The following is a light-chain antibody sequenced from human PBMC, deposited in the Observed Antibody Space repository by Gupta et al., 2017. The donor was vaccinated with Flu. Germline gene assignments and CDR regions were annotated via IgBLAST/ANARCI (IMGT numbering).Light chain of an antibody. CDR1: QTIRDNS. Sequence: EIVLAPSPGPLSLAPGETATLFCRASQTIRDNSLAWHQQKPGQAPRLLIHGASNRVTDIPDRFSGSGSGTDFSLTIRRLEPEDSAVYYCQQYDGSPWTFGQGTKVELK. V-gene: IGKV3-20*01. J-gene: IGKJ1*01. CDR3: QQYDGSPWT. CDR2: GAS.